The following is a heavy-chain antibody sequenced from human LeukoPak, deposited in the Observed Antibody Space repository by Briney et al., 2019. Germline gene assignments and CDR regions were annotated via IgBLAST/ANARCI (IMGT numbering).Heavy chain of an antibody. CDR2: ISGSGGST. Sequence: PGGSLRLSYAASGFTFSSYAMSWVRQAPGKGLEWVLAISGSGGSTYYADSVKGRFTISRDNSKNTLYLRMNSLRAEDTAVYYCAKDPWRHGEDYWGQGTLVTVSS. V-gene: IGHV3-23*01. CDR1: GFTFSSYA. D-gene: IGHD3-10*01. J-gene: IGHJ4*02. CDR3: AKDPWRHGEDY.